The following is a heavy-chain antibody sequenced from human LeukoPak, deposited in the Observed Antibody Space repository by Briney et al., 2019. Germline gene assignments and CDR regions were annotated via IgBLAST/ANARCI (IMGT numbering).Heavy chain of an antibody. V-gene: IGHV4-59*01. CDR1: GGSISSYY. CDR2: IYYSGST. Sequence: SETLSLTCTVSGGSISSYYWSWIRQPPGKGLEWIGYIYYSGSTNYNPSLKSRGTMSVDTSKNQFSLKLSSVTAADTAVYYCARLGEGYCSSTSCIPPFDYWGQGTLVTVSS. D-gene: IGHD2-2*01. CDR3: ARLGEGYCSSTSCIPPFDY. J-gene: IGHJ4*02.